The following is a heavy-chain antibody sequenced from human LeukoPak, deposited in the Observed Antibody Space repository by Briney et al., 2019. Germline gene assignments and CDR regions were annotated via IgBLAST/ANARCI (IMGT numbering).Heavy chain of an antibody. Sequence: GGSLRLSCQAFESTLIIIKLNWVRQAQGKGLEWVSYISSSGSTIYYADSVKGRFTISRDNAKNSLYLQMNSLRAEDTAVYYCAELGITMIGGVWGKGTTVTISS. V-gene: IGHV3-48*03. CDR3: AELGITMIGGV. J-gene: IGHJ6*04. CDR1: ESTLIIIK. D-gene: IGHD3-10*02. CDR2: ISSSGSTI.